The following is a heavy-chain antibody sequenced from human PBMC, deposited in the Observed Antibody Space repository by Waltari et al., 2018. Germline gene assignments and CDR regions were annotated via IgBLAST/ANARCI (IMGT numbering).Heavy chain of an antibody. CDR3: ARRKTFNGVDV. Sequence: QITLEESGPTLVKPTQTLTLTCSFSGFSISTSGVGVGWIRQPPGKALEWLGIIYWHDERYYNPSLQSRLTITKGTPKDQVVLTMTDMDPVDTATYYCARRKTFNGVDVWGRGTTVTVSS. CDR2: IYWHDER. V-gene: IGHV2-5*01. CDR1: GFSISTSGVG. J-gene: IGHJ6*02.